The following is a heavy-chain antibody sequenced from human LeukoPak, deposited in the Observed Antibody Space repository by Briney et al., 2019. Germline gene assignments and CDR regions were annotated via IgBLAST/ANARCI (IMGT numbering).Heavy chain of an antibody. D-gene: IGHD1-26*01. J-gene: IGHJ4*02. Sequence: AETLSLICTVSGHSISSYYWSWTRHPAGRGLEWIGRIYTSGSTNYNPSLKSRVTISVDKSKNQFSLKLSSVTAADTVVYYCATRRVGATHFDYWGQGTLVTVSS. CDR3: ATRRVGATHFDY. CDR2: IYTSGST. V-gene: IGHV4-4*07. CDR1: GHSISSYY.